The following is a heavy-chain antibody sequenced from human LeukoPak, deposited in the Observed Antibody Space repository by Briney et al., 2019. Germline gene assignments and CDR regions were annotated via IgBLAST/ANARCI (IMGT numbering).Heavy chain of an antibody. CDR2: IIPIFGTA. Sequence: SVKVSCKASGGTFNSYAISWVRQAPGQGLEWMGRIIPIFGTANYAQKFQGRVSITTDESTSTAYREVSSLRSEDTAVYYCARMRDDYGLNWGQGTLVTVSS. J-gene: IGHJ4*02. CDR3: ARMRDDYGLN. D-gene: IGHD4-17*01. CDR1: GGTFNSYA. V-gene: IGHV1-69*05.